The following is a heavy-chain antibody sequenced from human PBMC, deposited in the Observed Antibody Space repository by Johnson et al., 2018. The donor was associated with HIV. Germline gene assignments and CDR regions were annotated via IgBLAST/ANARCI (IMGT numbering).Heavy chain of an antibody. CDR1: GFTFSSYA. CDR2: ISYDGSNK. Sequence: QVQLVESGGGVVQPGRSLRLSCAASGFTFSSYAMHWVRQAPGKGLEWVAVISYDGSNKYYADSVKGRFSISRDNSKNTLYVQMNSLTPEDTAVYFCARGFCTSSSHCDAFDLWSQGTMVTVSS. D-gene: IGHD2-2*01. J-gene: IGHJ3*01. CDR3: ARGFCTSSSHCDAFDL. V-gene: IGHV3-30*04.